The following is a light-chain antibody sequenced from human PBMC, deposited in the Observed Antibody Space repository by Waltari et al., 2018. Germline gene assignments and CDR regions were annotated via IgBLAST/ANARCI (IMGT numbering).Light chain of an antibody. CDR3: QQYFITPFT. V-gene: IGKV4-1*01. CDR2: CAA. J-gene: IGKJ3*01. CDR1: QRIMYSTNNKNF. Sequence: DIVMSQSPDSLAVSLGESATITCTSGQRIMYSTNNKNFLAWYQQKPGQTPKLLIYCAATRHSGVPDRFTGSWSGTDFTLTITSVQPEDVAIYYCQQYFITPFTFGPGTKVEIK.